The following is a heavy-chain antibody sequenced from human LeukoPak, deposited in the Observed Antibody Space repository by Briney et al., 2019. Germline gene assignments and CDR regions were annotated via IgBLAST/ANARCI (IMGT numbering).Heavy chain of an antibody. CDR3: ARDLRPAEGSNWFDP. J-gene: IGHJ5*02. V-gene: IGHV3-64*01. Sequence: GSLRLSCAASRFTSSSYAMHWVRQAPGKGLEYVSAISSNGGSTYYANSVKGRFTISRDNSKNTLYLQMGSLRAEDMAVYYCARDLRPAEGSNWFDPWGQGTLVTVSS. CDR2: ISSNGGST. CDR1: RFTSSSYA. D-gene: IGHD2-2*01.